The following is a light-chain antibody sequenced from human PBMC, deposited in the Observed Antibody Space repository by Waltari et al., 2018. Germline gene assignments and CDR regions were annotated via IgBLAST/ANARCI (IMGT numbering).Light chain of an antibody. Sequence: DIVMTQSPDSLTVSLGERATINCKSSQSVLYSSNNKNYLAWYQQKPGQPPKLPIYWASTREAGVPDRFSGSGSGTDFTLTISSLQAEDVAVYYCQQYYSTLPTFGPGTKVDIK. CDR3: QQYYSTLPT. CDR2: WAS. CDR1: QSVLYSSNNKNY. J-gene: IGKJ3*01. V-gene: IGKV4-1*01.